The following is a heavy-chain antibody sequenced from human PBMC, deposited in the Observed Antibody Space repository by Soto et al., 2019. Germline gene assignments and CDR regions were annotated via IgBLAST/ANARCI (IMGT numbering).Heavy chain of an antibody. J-gene: IGHJ4*02. CDR3: AKDPQGIVAAYYFDY. CDR2: ISYDGSNK. D-gene: IGHD3-22*01. CDR1: GFTFSSYG. V-gene: IGHV3-30*18. Sequence: QVQLVESGGGVVQPGRSLRLSCAASGFTFSSYGMHWVRQAPGKGLEWVAVISYDGSNKYYADSVKGRFTISRDNSKNTLYLQMNSLRAEDTAVYYCAKDPQGIVAAYYFDYWGQGNLVTVSS.